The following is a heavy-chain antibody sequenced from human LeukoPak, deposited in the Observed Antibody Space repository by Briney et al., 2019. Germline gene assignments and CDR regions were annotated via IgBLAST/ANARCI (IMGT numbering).Heavy chain of an antibody. D-gene: IGHD3-10*01. CDR1: GYTFTGYY. CDR2: INPNTGGT. V-gene: IGHV1-2*02. CDR3: ARDFGELFGMDV. J-gene: IGHJ6*04. Sequence: GASVKVSCKASGYTFTGYYMHWVRQAPGQGLEWMGWINPNTGGTNYARKFQGRVTMTRDTSISTAYVELSRLRSDDTAVYYCARDFGELFGMDVWGKGTTVTVSS.